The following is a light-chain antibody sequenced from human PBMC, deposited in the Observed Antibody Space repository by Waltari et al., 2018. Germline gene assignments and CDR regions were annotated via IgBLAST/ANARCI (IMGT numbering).Light chain of an antibody. CDR3: CSYAGDAVYM. CDR1: SSDVGPYRY. CDR2: DGS. Sequence: QSALTQPRSVSGSPGQSVTISCTGTSSDVGPYRYVSWYQHHPGKAPKVMIFDGSRRPSGVPDRFSGSKSGNTDSLTISGLQAEDEADYYCCSYAGDAVYMFGGGTKVTVL. V-gene: IGLV2-11*01. J-gene: IGLJ3*02.